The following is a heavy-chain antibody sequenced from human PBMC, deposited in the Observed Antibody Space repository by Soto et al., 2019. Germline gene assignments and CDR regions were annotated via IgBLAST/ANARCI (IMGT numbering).Heavy chain of an antibody. V-gene: IGHV6-1*01. J-gene: IGHJ4*02. CDR2: TYYRSKWYN. Sequence: KQSQILSLTCAISGDSVSSNSAAWNWIRQSPSRGLEWLGRTYYRSKWYNDYAVSVKSRITINPDTSKNQFSLQLNSVTPEDTAVYYCARAQQAYDSSGYYYASELDYWGQGTLVTVSS. CDR1: GDSVSSNSAA. D-gene: IGHD3-22*01. CDR3: ARAQQAYDSSGYYYASELDY.